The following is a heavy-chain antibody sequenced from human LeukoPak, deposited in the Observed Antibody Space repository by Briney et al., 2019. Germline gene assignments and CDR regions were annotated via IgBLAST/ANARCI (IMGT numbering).Heavy chain of an antibody. D-gene: IGHD2-15*01. CDR3: ARIVFPERYCSGGSCYTKNYWYFDL. V-gene: IGHV4-34*01. CDR2: INHSGST. Sequence: SETLSLTCAVYGGSFSGYYWSWIRQPPGKGLEWIGEINHSGSTNYNPSLKSRVIISVDTSKNQFSLKLSSVTAADTAVYYCARIVFPERYCSGGSCYTKNYWYFDLWGRGTLVTVSS. J-gene: IGHJ2*01. CDR1: GGSFSGYY.